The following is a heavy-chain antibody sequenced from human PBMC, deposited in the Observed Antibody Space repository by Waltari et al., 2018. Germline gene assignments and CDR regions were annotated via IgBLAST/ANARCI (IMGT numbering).Heavy chain of an antibody. CDR3: ARGRTTMVQGVSLLCDY. CDR2: INHSGSI. J-gene: IGHJ4*02. Sequence: QVQLQQWGAGLLKPSETLSLTCAVYGGSFSGYYWSWIRQPPGKGLAWIGEINHSGSINYNPALKSRVTISVDTSKNQFSLKLSAVTAADMAVYYCARGRTTMVQGVSLLCDYWGQGTLVTVSS. CDR1: GGSFSGYY. V-gene: IGHV4-34*01. D-gene: IGHD3-10*01.